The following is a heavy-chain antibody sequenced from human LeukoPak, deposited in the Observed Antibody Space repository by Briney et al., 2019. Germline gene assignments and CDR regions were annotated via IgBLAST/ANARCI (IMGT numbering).Heavy chain of an antibody. V-gene: IGHV3-66*01. D-gene: IGHD3-22*01. CDR3: ARFYFHSSGQNSRAY. CDR1: GFTVSNNY. CDR2: IYSTGGI. J-gene: IGHJ4*01. Sequence: GGSLRLSCAVSGFTVSNNYMSWVRQAPGKGLEWVSVIYSTGGIHYADAATGGCTISRGSPKNTLFLQMSTLRAEETAVYYCARFYFHSSGQNSRAYWGQGTQVTVPA.